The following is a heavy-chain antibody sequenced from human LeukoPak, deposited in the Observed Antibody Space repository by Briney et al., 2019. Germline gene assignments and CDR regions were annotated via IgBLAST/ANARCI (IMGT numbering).Heavy chain of an antibody. J-gene: IGHJ4*02. V-gene: IGHV1-2*02. CDR3: ARVRSYDSSGYNYFDY. CDR2: INPHSGGT. Sequence: ASVKVSRKASGYTFTSYGISWVRQAPGQGLEWMGWINPHSGGTNYAQKFQGRVTMTRDTSISTAYMELSRLRSDDTAVYYCARVRSYDSSGYNYFDYWGQGTLVTVSS. CDR1: GYTFTSYG. D-gene: IGHD3-22*01.